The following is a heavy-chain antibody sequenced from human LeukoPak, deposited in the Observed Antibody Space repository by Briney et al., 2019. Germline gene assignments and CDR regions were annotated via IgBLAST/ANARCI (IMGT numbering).Heavy chain of an antibody. CDR1: GFTXTSSP. CDR3: AAVPGRGVVTGIDDY. Sequence: GTSVKVSCKASGFTXTSSPIQWVRQSGGQRLEWIGWIVVGSGNTNYALKFQERVAITRDMSASTAYMELSSLRTEDTAVYYCAAVPGRGVVTGIDDYWGQGTLVTVSS. V-gene: IGHV1-58*02. J-gene: IGHJ4*02. D-gene: IGHD2-21*02. CDR2: IVVGSGNT.